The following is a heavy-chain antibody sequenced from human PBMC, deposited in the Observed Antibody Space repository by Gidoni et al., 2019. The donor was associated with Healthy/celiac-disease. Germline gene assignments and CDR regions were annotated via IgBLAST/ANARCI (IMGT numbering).Heavy chain of an antibody. Sequence: QVQLQQWGAGLLKPSETLSLTCAVYGGSFSGYYWSWIRQPPGKGLEWIGEINHSGSTNYNPSLKSRVTISVDTSKNQFSLKLSSVTAADTAVYYCARGKLWSIDYWGQGTLVTVSS. CDR3: ARGKLWSIDY. CDR2: INHSGST. V-gene: IGHV4-34*01. D-gene: IGHD5-18*01. J-gene: IGHJ4*02. CDR1: GGSFSGYY.